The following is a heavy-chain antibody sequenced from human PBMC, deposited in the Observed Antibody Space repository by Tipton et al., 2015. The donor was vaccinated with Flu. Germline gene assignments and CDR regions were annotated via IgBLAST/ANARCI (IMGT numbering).Heavy chain of an antibody. J-gene: IGHJ4*02. Sequence: QSGAEVKKPGASMKVSCKASGFPLTSYGVSWVRQAPGQGLEWMGWISGYDDDTNYAQKFQGRVTMTTDTSTSTAYMELRSLTSADTAVYYCARPGGPAAVNPFSYFDFCGQGTLVTVSS. V-gene: IGHV1-18*04. CDR1: GFPLTSYG. D-gene: IGHD2-2*01. CDR3: ARPGGPAAVNPFSYFDF. CDR2: ISGYDDDT.